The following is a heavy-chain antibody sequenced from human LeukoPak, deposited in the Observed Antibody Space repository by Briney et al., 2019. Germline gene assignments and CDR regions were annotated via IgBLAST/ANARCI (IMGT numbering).Heavy chain of an antibody. J-gene: IGHJ2*01. CDR1: GFTFNSYA. D-gene: IGHD5-12*01. CDR2: ITGSGVDT. V-gene: IGHV3-23*01. CDR3: ARAYDYSWYFDL. Sequence: PGGSLRLPCAASGFTFNSYAMSWVRQAPGKGLEWVSAITGSGVDTNYADSVRGRSTISRDNSKNIVYLQMNSLRGEDTAVYYCARAYDYSWYFDLWGPGTLVTVSS.